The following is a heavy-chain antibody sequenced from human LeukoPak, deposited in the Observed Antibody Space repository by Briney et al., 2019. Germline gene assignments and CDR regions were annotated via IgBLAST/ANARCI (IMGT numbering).Heavy chain of an antibody. CDR3: ARWGTYSSSWLGAFDI. D-gene: IGHD6-13*01. CDR2: IKHDGSEK. Sequence: GGSLRLSCEASGFTFISYWMSWVRQAPGKGLEWVANIKHDGSEKYYVDSVKGRFTISRDNAKNSLYLQMNSLRAEDTAVYYCARWGTYSSSWLGAFDIRGQGTMVTVSS. CDR1: GFTFISYW. J-gene: IGHJ3*02. V-gene: IGHV3-7*05.